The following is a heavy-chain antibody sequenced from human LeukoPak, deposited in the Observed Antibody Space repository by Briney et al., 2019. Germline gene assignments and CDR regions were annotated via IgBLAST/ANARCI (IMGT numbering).Heavy chain of an antibody. J-gene: IGHJ4*02. D-gene: IGHD6-19*01. CDR2: IIPIFGIA. Sequence: SVKVSCKASGGTFGSYAISWVRQAPGQGLEWMGRIIPIFGIANYAQKFHGRVTVTADKSTSTAYMELSSLRSEDTAVYYCARLDSSGWYYFDYWGQGTLVTVSS. CDR3: ARLDSSGWYYFDY. CDR1: GGTFGSYA. V-gene: IGHV1-69*04.